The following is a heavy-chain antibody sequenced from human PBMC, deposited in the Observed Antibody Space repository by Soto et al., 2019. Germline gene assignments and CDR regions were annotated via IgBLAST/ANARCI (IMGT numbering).Heavy chain of an antibody. Sequence: PSETLSLTCTVSGGSISSGDYYWSWIRQPPGKGLEWIGYIYYSGSTYYNPSLKSRVTISVDTSKNQFSLKPSSVTAADTAVYYCARSGYSYGPNPLLYWGQGTLVTVSS. D-gene: IGHD5-18*01. J-gene: IGHJ4*02. V-gene: IGHV4-30-4*01. CDR2: IYYSGST. CDR1: GGSISSGDYY. CDR3: ARSGYSYGPNPLLY.